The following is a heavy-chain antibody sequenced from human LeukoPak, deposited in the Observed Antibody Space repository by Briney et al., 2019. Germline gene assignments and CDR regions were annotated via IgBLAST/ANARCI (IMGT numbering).Heavy chain of an antibody. D-gene: IGHD2-2*01. J-gene: IGHJ4*02. CDR2: ISGSSSTI. Sequence: PGGSLRLSCAASGFTFSSYNMNWVRQAPGKGLEWVSYISGSSSTIYYADSVKGRFTISRDNAKNSLYLQVNSLRAEDTAVYYCAIRGISAPIDYWGQGTLVTVSS. CDR3: AIRGISAPIDY. CDR1: GFTFSSYN. V-gene: IGHV3-48*01.